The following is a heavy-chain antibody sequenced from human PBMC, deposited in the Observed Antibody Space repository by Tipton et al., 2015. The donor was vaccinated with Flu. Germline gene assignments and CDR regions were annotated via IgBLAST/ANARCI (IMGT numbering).Heavy chain of an antibody. V-gene: IGHV4-59*12. D-gene: IGHD4-17*01. Sequence: TLSLTCTVSGGSISDYYWSWIRQPPGKGLVWIAYSSGSSGHTNYNPPLKSRVTISVDTSKNQFSLKLSSVTAADTAVYYCARRHDSRDPGGQHWGQGTLVCVPS. CDR2: SSGSSGHT. CDR1: GGSISDYY. CDR3: ARRHDSRDPGGQH. J-gene: IGHJ1*01.